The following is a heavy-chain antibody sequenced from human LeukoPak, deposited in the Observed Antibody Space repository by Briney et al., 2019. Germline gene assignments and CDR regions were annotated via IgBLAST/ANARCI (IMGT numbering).Heavy chain of an antibody. CDR3: ARGLSDTGFDY. CDR1: GYTFTSYE. Sequence: ASVTVSCKASGYTFTSYEINWVRQATGQGLEWMGWMNPNSGNTGYAQKFQGRVTMTRNTSISTAYMELSSLRSEDTDVYYCARGLSDTGFDYGGQGTLVTVSS. CDR2: MNPNSGNT. V-gene: IGHV1-8*01. J-gene: IGHJ4*02. D-gene: IGHD2-8*02.